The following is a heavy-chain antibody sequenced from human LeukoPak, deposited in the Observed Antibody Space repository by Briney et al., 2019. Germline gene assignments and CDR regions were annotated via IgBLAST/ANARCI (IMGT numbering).Heavy chain of an antibody. CDR3: ARRYSYGLDY. D-gene: IGHD5-18*01. CDR1: GFTFSDYY. CDR2: TSGSGSPI. Sequence: PGGSLRLSCAASGFTFSDYYMSWIRQAPGKGLGWVSYTSGSGSPIYYADSVKGRFAVSRDNTKNSLYLQISSLRAEDTAVYYCARRYSYGLDYWGQGALVTVSS. V-gene: IGHV3-11*04. J-gene: IGHJ4*02.